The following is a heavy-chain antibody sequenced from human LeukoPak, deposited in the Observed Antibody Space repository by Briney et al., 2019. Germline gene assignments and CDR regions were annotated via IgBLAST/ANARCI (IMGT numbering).Heavy chain of an antibody. CDR3: ARDFMSSSSPKLTVDY. Sequence: GGPLRLSCVASGFSFSKYSMDWVRQAPGKGLEWVANIKQDGSEKYYVDSVKGRFTISRDNAKNSLYLQMNSLRAEDTAVYYCARDFMSSSSPKLTVDYWGQGTLVTVSS. CDR2: IKQDGSEK. D-gene: IGHD6-6*01. J-gene: IGHJ4*02. V-gene: IGHV3-7*01. CDR1: GFSFSKYS.